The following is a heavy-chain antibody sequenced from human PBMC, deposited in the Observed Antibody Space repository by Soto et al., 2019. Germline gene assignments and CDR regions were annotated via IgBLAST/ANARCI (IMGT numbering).Heavy chain of an antibody. Sequence: QVQLVESGGGVVQPGTSLRLSCAASGFRFKSFVMHWVRQAPGKGLEWVAFTSYDGNNKDYGDSVKGRFTVSRDNSQNTLHLQMDFLRSEDTALYSCARWGTTGGFDLWGQGTLVSVSS. J-gene: IGHJ4*02. CDR1: GFRFKSFV. D-gene: IGHD3-16*01. CDR2: TSYDGNNK. CDR3: ARWGTTGGFDL. V-gene: IGHV3-30*19.